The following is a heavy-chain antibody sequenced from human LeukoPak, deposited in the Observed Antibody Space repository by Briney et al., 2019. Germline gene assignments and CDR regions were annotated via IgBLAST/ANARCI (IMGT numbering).Heavy chain of an antibody. J-gene: IGHJ4*02. V-gene: IGHV4-34*01. Sequence: SETLSLTCAVYGGSFSGYYWSWIRQPPGKGLEWIGEINHSGSTNYNPSLKSRVTISVDTSKNQFSLKLNSVTAADTAVYYCAREGSSGYYYFDYWGQGTLVTVSS. CDR3: AREGSSGYYYFDY. CDR2: INHSGST. CDR1: GGSFSGYY. D-gene: IGHD3-22*01.